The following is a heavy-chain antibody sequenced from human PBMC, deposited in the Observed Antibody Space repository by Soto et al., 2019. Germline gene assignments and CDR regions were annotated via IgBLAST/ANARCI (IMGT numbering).Heavy chain of an antibody. CDR2: IRSKAYGGTT. V-gene: IGHV3-49*03. CDR3: QSSGSGGGYYDILTGYYRGYYYGMDV. Sequence: GGSLRLSCTASGFTFGDYAMSWFRQAPGKGLEWVGFIRSKAYGGTTEYAASVKGRFTIARDDSKSIAYLQMNSLKTEDTAVYYCQSSGSGGGYYDILTGYYRGYYYGMDVWGQGTTVTVSS. J-gene: IGHJ6*02. D-gene: IGHD3-9*01. CDR1: GFTFGDYA.